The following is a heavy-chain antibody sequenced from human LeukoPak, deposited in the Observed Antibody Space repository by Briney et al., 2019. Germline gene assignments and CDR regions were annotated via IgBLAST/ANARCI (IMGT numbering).Heavy chain of an antibody. Sequence: ASVNVSCTASGYTFTIYAMHWVRQAPGQRLEWMGWINAGNGNTKYSQKFQGRVTITRDTSASTAYMELSSLRSEDTAVYYCARSPPSYYYDSSGYYSYYFDYWGQGTLVTVSS. D-gene: IGHD3-22*01. V-gene: IGHV1-3*01. CDR1: GYTFTIYA. CDR2: INAGNGNT. J-gene: IGHJ4*02. CDR3: ARSPPSYYYDSSGYYSYYFDY.